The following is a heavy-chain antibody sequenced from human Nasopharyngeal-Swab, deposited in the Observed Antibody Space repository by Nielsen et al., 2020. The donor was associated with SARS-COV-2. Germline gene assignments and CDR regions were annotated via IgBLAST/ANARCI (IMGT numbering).Heavy chain of an antibody. V-gene: IGHV4-4*02. Sequence: SETLSLTCAVSGGSISSSNWWSWVRQPPGKGLEWIGEIYHSGSTNYNPSLKSRVTISVDKSKNQSSLKLSSVTAADTAVCYCARGEGDIAGSGHDYWGQGTLVTVSS. J-gene: IGHJ4*02. CDR3: ARGEGDIAGSGHDY. CDR2: IYHSGST. CDR1: GGSISSSNW. D-gene: IGHD5-12*01.